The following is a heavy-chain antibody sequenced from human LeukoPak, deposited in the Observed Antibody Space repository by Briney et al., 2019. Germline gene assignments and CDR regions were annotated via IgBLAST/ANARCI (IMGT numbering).Heavy chain of an antibody. D-gene: IGHD3-16*01. CDR1: GGTFSSYA. V-gene: IGHV1-69*06. Sequence: ASVKVSCKASGGTFSSYAISWVRQAPGQGLEWMGGIIPIFGTANYAQKFQGRVTITADKSTSTAYMELSSLRSEDAAVYYCARDLRGMRDYWGQGTLVTVSS. J-gene: IGHJ4*02. CDR3: ARDLRGMRDY. CDR2: IIPIFGTA.